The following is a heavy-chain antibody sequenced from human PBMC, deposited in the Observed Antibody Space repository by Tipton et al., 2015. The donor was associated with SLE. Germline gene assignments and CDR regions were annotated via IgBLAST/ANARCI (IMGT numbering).Heavy chain of an antibody. CDR3: ARAYDTSGKYGLDV. D-gene: IGHD3-22*01. J-gene: IGHJ6*02. CDR2: IYYTGNT. CDR1: GGSFSGYY. V-gene: IGHV4-34*01. Sequence: TLSLTCAVYGGSFSGYYWNWIRQSPGKGLEWIGHIYYTGNTNYNPSLESRVTISVDTSKNQFSLKLTSVTAADTAVYYCARAYDTSGKYGLDVWGQGTTVTVSS.